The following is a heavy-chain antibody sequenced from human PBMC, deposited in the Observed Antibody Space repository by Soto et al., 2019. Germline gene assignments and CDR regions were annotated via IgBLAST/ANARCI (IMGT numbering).Heavy chain of an antibody. CDR1: GGSISSSSYY. CDR2: IYYSGST. Sequence: SETLSLTCTVSGGSISSSSYYWGWIRQPPGKGLEWIGSIYYSGSTYYNPSLKSRVTISVDTSKNQFSLKLSSVTAADTAVYYCATEYCSGGSCRLGYYMDVWGKGTTVTVS. D-gene: IGHD2-15*01. CDR3: ATEYCSGGSCRLGYYMDV. J-gene: IGHJ6*03. V-gene: IGHV4-39*01.